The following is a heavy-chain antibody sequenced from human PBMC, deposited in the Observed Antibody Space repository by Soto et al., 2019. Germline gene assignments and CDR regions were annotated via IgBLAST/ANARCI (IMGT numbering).Heavy chain of an antibody. J-gene: IGHJ3*01. CDR3: ARTGGYDYYCLVFHV. V-gene: IGHV4-31*03. D-gene: IGHD3-16*01. Sequence: SETLSLTCTVSGGSIKSGGYHWSWIRQHPVKGLEWIGYIFSSGSTYYNPSLRGRATISADTSKQLFSLNLHSVTAADTAVYYCARTGGYDYYCLVFHVLGQGAMVTVSS. CDR2: IFSSGST. CDR1: GGSIKSGGYH.